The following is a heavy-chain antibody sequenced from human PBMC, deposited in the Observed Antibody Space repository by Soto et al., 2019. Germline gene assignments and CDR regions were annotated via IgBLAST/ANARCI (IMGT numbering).Heavy chain of an antibody. D-gene: IGHD6-13*01. CDR3: ARETRQQQPFDY. CDR2: MNPNSGNT. CDR1: GYTFTSYD. J-gene: IGHJ4*02. V-gene: IGHV1-8*01. Sequence: VASVKVSCKTSGYTFTSYDINWVRQATGQGLEWMGWMNPNSGNTGFAQKFQGRVTMTRNTSINTAYMGLSSLRSEDTAVYYCARETRQQQPFDYWGQGTLVTVSS.